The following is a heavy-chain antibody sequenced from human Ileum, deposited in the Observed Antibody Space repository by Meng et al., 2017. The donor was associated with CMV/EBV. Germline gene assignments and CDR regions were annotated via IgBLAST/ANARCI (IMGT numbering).Heavy chain of an antibody. V-gene: IGHV3-21*01. CDR3: AKDGGGGTYYFDY. Sequence: GESLKISCAASGFIFTSYTMNWVRQAPGKGLEWVSSSTSSTSYIYYADAVKGRFTISRDNSKNMLYLQMKSLRTEDTAVYHCAKDGGGGTYYFDYWGRGAVVTVSS. J-gene: IGHJ4*02. CDR1: GFIFTSYT. CDR2: STSSTSYI. D-gene: IGHD2-15*01.